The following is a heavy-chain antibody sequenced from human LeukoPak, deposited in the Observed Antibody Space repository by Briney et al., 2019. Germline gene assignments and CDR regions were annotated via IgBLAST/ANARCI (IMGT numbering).Heavy chain of an antibody. D-gene: IGHD2/OR15-2a*01. CDR3: ARKNDFDI. Sequence: KPSETLSLTCTVSGGSISSYYWSWIRQPAGKGLEWIGCIYYSGSTYYNPSLKSRVTISVDMSKSQFSLRLTSVTAADTAVYYCARKNDFDIWGQGTLVTVSS. V-gene: IGHV4-59*01. CDR1: GGSISSYY. J-gene: IGHJ3*02. CDR2: IYYSGST.